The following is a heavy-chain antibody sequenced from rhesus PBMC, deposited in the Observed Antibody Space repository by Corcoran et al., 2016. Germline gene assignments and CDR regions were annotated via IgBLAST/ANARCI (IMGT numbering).Heavy chain of an antibody. J-gene: IGHJ4*01. D-gene: IGHD4-23*01. CDR2: ISYIGKTI. V-gene: IGHV3-136*01. Sequence: EVQLVESGGGLVQPGGSLRLSCAASGFTFSSYDMSWVRQALGKGLEWFSYISYIGKTIYDAGSVKGRFTISRDNAKNSLSLQMSSLRAEDTAVYYCTRTGYSNYGDFDYWGQGVLVTVSS. CDR1: GFTFSSYD. CDR3: TRTGYSNYGDFDY.